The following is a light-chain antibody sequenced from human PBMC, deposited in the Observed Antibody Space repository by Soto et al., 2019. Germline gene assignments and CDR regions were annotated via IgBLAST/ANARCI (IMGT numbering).Light chain of an antibody. CDR2: LNSDGSH. J-gene: IGLJ3*02. V-gene: IGLV4-69*01. CDR1: SGHSIYA. Sequence: QPVLTQSPSASASLGASVKLTCTLSSGHSIYAIAWHQQQPEKGPRYLMKLNSDGSHSKGDGIPDRFSGSSSGAERYLTMSSLQSEDEADYYCQTWGTGIPWVFGGGTKVTVL. CDR3: QTWGTGIPWV.